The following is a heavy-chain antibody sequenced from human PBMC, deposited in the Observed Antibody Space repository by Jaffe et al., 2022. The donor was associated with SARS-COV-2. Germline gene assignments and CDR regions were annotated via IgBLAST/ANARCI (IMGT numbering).Heavy chain of an antibody. V-gene: IGHV3-23*01. Sequence: EVQLLESGGGLVQPGGSLRLSCAASGFTFSSFAMSWVRQAPGKGLEWVSGISGNGGSTSYAESVKGRFTISRDKSENTLYMQMSSLRAEDTAVYYCAKDRRYNYGYEIDYWGQGTLVTVSS. CDR2: ISGNGGST. D-gene: IGHD5-18*01. J-gene: IGHJ4*02. CDR3: AKDRRYNYGYEIDY. CDR1: GFTFSSFA.